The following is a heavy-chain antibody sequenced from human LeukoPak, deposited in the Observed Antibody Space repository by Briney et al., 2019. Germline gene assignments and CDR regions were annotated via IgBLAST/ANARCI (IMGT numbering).Heavy chain of an antibody. CDR3: ARTYFYDSGTSSGWGQFDY. J-gene: IGHJ4*02. CDR2: ISYDGSNK. V-gene: IGHV3-30*04. D-gene: IGHD3-10*01. Sequence: GGSLRLSCAASGFTFSSYAMHWVRQAPGKGLEWVAVISYDGSNKYYADSVKGRFTISRDNSKNTLYLQMNSLRAEDTAVYYCARTYFYDSGTSSGWGQFDYWGQGTLVTVSS. CDR1: GFTFSSYA.